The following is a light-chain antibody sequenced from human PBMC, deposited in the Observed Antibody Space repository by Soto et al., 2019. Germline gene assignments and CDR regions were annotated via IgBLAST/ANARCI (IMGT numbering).Light chain of an antibody. CDR2: EVS. CDR3: QSYDSRLTGSI. CDR1: SSDFGGYNY. Sequence: QSALTQPASVPGSPGQSITISCTGTSSDFGGYNYVSWYQQHPGKAPKLMIYEVSNRPSGVSNRFSGSKSGSSASLAITALRGEDEADYDCQSYDSRLTGSIFGTGTKVTV. V-gene: IGLV2-14*01. J-gene: IGLJ1*01.